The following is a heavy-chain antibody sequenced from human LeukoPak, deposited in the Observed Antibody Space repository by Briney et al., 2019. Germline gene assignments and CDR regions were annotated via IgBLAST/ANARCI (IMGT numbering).Heavy chain of an antibody. CDR2: IYYSGST. CDR1: GGSISSGGYY. D-gene: IGHD3-22*01. V-gene: IGHV4-31*03. CDR3: ASGGSSGYYYFDY. J-gene: IGHJ4*02. Sequence: SQTLSLTCTVSGGSISSGGYYWSWIRQHPGKGLEWIGYIYYSGSTYYNPSLKSRVTISVDTSKNQFSLKLSSVTAADTAVYYCASGGSSGYYYFDYWGQGTLVTVSS.